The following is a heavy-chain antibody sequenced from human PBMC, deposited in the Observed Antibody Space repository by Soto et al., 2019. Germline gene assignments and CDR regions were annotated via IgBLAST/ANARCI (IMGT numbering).Heavy chain of an antibody. V-gene: IGHV3-48*01. D-gene: IGHD1-1*01. CDR2: ISSGSRKI. CDR3: ATGVQLWSSYFDY. J-gene: IGHJ4*02. CDR1: GFSLSYYS. Sequence: GGSLRLSCVVSGFSLSYYSINWVRQAPGKGPEWVAHISSGSRKIYYADSVKGRFIISKDNGKSEVYLQMNSLRFEDTAVYYCATGVQLWSSYFDYWGQGT.